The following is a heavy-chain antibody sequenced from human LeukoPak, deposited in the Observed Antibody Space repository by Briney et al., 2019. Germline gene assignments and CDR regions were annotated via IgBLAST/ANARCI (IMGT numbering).Heavy chain of an antibody. CDR3: ASTTPDYGDYVYRVAGGWLDP. Sequence: SETLSLTCTVSGGSISSSSYYWGWIRQPPGKGLEWLGSIYYSGSTYYNPSLKSRVTISVDTSKNQFSLKLSSVTAADTAVYYCASTTPDYGDYVYRVAGGWLDPWGQGTLVTVSS. D-gene: IGHD4-17*01. V-gene: IGHV4-39*01. CDR2: IYYSGST. J-gene: IGHJ5*02. CDR1: GGSISSSSYY.